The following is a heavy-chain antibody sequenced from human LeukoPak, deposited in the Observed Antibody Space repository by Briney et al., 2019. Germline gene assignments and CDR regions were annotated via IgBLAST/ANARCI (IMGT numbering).Heavy chain of an antibody. CDR3: AREGATKLDY. V-gene: IGHV4-31*03. Sequence: SQTLSLTCTVSGGSISSGGYYWSWIRQHPGKGLEWIGYIYYSGSTYSNPSLRGRITISVDTSKNQFSLKLSSVTAADTAVYYCAREGATKLDYWGQGTLVTVSS. CDR1: GGSISSGGYY. D-gene: IGHD1-26*01. CDR2: IYYSGST. J-gene: IGHJ4*02.